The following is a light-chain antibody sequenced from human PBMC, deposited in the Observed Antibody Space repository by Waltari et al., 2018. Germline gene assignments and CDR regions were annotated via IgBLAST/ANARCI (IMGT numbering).Light chain of an antibody. V-gene: IGLV2-14*03. Sequence: QSALTQPASVSGSPGQSITISCTGTSSDVGTSNSVSWYQDHPGQGPKVIIYDVSKRPSGVSARFSGSKAGNTASLTISGLQAEDEADYYCSSQASDNVVLFGGGTKVTVL. CDR3: SSQASDNVVL. J-gene: IGLJ3*02. CDR1: SSDVGTSNS. CDR2: DVS.